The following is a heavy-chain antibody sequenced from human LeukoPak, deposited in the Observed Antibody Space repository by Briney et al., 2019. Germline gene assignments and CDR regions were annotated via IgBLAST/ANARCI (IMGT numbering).Heavy chain of an antibody. J-gene: IGHJ3*02. D-gene: IGHD4-17*01. V-gene: IGHV3-30-3*01. Sequence: GRSLRLSCAASGFTFSSYAMHWVRQAPGKGLEWVAVISYDGSNKYYADSVKGRFTISRDNSKNTLYLQMNSLRAEDTAVYYCARADYGAPRGAFDIWGQGTMVTVSS. CDR1: GFTFSSYA. CDR3: ARADYGAPRGAFDI. CDR2: ISYDGSNK.